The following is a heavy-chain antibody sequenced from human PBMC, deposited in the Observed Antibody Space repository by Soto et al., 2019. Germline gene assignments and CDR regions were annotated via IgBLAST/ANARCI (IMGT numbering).Heavy chain of an antibody. J-gene: IGHJ6*02. D-gene: IGHD6-13*01. V-gene: IGHV3-21*01. Sequence: GGSLRLSCAASGFTFSSYSMDWVRQAPGKGLEWVSSISSSSSYIYYADSVKGRFTISRDNAKNSLYLQMNSLRAEDTAVYYCARDGRIAAAGTGYYYGMDVWGQGTTVTVSS. CDR1: GFTFSSYS. CDR3: ARDGRIAAAGTGYYYGMDV. CDR2: ISSSSSYI.